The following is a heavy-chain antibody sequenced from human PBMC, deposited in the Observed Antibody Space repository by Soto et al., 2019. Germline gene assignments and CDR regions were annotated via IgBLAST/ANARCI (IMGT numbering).Heavy chain of an antibody. D-gene: IGHD3-3*01. CDR1: GFTFSRYW. CDR2: IDSYGSAT. CDR3: ARGWVEGLSRQPPTDY. V-gene: IGHV3-74*01. Sequence: PGGSLRLSCAASGFTFSRYWMHWVRQAQGKGLVWVSRIDSYGSATSQVDSVEGRFTISRDNAKNTLYLQMNSLRAEDTAVYYCARGWVEGLSRQPPTDYWGQGTLVTVSS. J-gene: IGHJ4*02.